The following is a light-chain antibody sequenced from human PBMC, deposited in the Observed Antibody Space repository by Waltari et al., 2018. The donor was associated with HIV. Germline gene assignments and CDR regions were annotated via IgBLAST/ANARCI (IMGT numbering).Light chain of an antibody. J-gene: IGKJ4*02. CDR1: ENINTT. Sequence: EIVMTQSPAPLSVSPGESGTLSCRARENINTTLAWYQLKPGQAPRLLISGASTRATGIPARFSGSGSGTDFTLNIGTLQSEDFAVYYCQQYNKWPRTFGRGTKVEI. V-gene: IGKV3-15*01. CDR2: GAS. CDR3: QQYNKWPRT.